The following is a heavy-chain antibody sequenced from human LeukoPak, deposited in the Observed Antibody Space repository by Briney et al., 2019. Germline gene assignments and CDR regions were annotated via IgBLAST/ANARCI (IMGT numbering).Heavy chain of an antibody. J-gene: IGHJ4*02. CDR1: GFTVSSNS. CDR2: IYTGGTT. Sequence: PGGSLGLSCAASGFTVSSNSMSWVRQAPGKGLVWVSVIYTGGTTYYADSVKGRFTISRDNSKNTLYLQMNSLRAEDTAVYYCARDVAAPGGVYFDYWGQGTLVTVSS. CDR3: ARDVAAPGGVYFDY. D-gene: IGHD3-16*01. V-gene: IGHV3-66*01.